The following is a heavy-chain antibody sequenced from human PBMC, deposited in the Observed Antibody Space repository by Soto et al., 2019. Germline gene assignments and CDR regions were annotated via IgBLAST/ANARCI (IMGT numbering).Heavy chain of an antibody. CDR1: GGSISSYY. J-gene: IGHJ4*02. CDR2: IYYSVRT. V-gene: IGHV4-59*08. CDR3: ARRVDYVWGSYRYSPYFDY. Sequence: QVQLQESGPGLVKPSETLSLTCTVSGGSISSYYWSWIRQPPGKGLEWIGSIYYSVRTNYNPSLKSRVTISVDTSKNQFSLKLSSVTAADTTVYYCARRVDYVWGSYRYSPYFDYWGQGTLVTVSS. D-gene: IGHD3-16*02.